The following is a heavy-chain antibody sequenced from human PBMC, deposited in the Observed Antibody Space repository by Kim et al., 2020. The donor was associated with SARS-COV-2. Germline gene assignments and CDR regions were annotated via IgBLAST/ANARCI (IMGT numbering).Heavy chain of an antibody. D-gene: IGHD3-22*01. CDR3: GAGTPYYDGSGFYHYYYYGMDV. Sequence: SVKVSCKASGFTFPRSTVQWVRQARGQRLEWKGWIDIGSGKTKYAQKFQDRVIITRDMSTSTAYMELSSLRSEDTAVYYCGAGTPYYDGSGFYHYYYYGMDVWGQGTTVTVSS. V-gene: IGHV1-58*01. CDR2: IDIGSGKT. CDR1: GFTFPRST. J-gene: IGHJ6*02.